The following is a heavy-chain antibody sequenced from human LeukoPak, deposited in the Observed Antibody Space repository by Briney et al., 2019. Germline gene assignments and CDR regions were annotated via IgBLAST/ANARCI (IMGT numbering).Heavy chain of an antibody. J-gene: IGHJ4*02. V-gene: IGHV4-31*03. CDR2: ISDSGNT. CDR3: ARGDDHFDY. CDR1: GGPINTGYY. Sequence: SQTLSLTCTASGGPINTGYYWNWIRQHPGKGLEWIGQISDSGNTNYNPSLKGRVTMSVDTSQNQFSLKLSSVAAADTAVYYCARGDDHFDYWGQGSLVTVSS.